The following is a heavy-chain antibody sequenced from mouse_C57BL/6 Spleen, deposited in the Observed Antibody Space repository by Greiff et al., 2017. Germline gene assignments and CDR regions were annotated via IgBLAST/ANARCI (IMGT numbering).Heavy chain of an antibody. V-gene: IGHV1-80*01. J-gene: IGHJ2*01. CDR1: GYAFSSYW. CDR2: IYPGDGDT. Sequence: QVQLKQSGAELVKPGASVKISCKASGYAFSSYWMNWVKQRPGKGLEWIGQIYPGDGDTNYNGKFKGKATLTADKSSSTAYMQLSSLTSEDSAVYFCASGYGNYVPDYWGQGTTLTVSS. D-gene: IGHD2-1*01. CDR3: ASGYGNYVPDY.